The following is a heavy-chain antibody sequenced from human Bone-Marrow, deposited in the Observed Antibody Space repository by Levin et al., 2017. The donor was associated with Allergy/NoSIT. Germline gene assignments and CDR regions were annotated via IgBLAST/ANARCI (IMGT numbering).Heavy chain of an antibody. CDR3: ARGGDSGGFDS. V-gene: IGHV3-48*03. CDR2: ISLGGNTI. D-gene: IGHD1-26*01. J-gene: IGHJ4*02. CDR1: GFTSTSYE. Sequence: GGSLRLSCEVSGFTSTSYEMNWVRQAPGKGLQWVSYISLGGNTIFYADSVKGRFTFSRDNAKNSLYLQMNSLRAEDTAVYFCARGGDSGGFDSWGQGTLVTVSS.